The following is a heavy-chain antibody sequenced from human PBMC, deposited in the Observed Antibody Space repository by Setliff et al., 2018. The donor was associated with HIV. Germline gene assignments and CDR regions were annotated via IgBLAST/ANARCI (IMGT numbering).Heavy chain of an antibody. Sequence: GGSLRLSCAASGFTFSNAWMSWVRQAPGKGLEWVGRIKSKTDGGTTDYAAPVKGRFTISRDDSKNTFYLQMDSLKSEDTAVYYCISLYLGYWGQGALVTVSS. CDR3: ISLYLGY. CDR1: GFTFSNAW. CDR2: IKSKTDGGTT. V-gene: IGHV3-15*01. D-gene: IGHD2-8*01. J-gene: IGHJ4*02.